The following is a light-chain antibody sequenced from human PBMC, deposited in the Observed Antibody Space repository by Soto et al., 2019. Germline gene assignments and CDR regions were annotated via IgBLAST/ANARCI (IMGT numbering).Light chain of an antibody. CDR1: SSDVGNYNY. CDR2: EVN. CDR3: SSYAYTNNVFQSMV. J-gene: IGLJ2*01. V-gene: IGLV2-8*01. Sequence: QSVLTQPPSASGSPGQSITISCTGTSSDVGNYNYVSWYQQYPGKAPKLMIYEVNKRPSGVPDRFSGSKSGNTASLTVSGLQAEDEANCFCSSYAYTNNVFQSMVFGGGTKLTVL.